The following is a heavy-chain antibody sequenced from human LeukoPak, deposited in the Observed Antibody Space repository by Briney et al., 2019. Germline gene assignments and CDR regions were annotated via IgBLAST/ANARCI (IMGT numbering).Heavy chain of an antibody. CDR1: GYSFTSYW. CDR3: ARHTRLTGDYYYYYYMDV. D-gene: IGHD7-27*01. CDR2: IYPGDSDT. J-gene: IGHJ6*03. Sequence: GESLSISCTGSGYSFTSYWIGWVRQMPGKGLEWMGIIYPGDSDTIYSPSFQGQVTISADKSISTAYLQWSSLKASDTAMYYCARHTRLTGDYYYYYYMDVWGKGTTVTVSS. V-gene: IGHV5-51*01.